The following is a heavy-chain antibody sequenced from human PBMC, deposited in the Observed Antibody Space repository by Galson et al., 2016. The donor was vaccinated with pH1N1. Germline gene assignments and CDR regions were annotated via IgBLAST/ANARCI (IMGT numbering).Heavy chain of an antibody. CDR3: AKHSPSGRDYDILTGSWHFDL. Sequence: KVSCKASGYTFTTNYIHWVRQMPGKGLEWMGIIYPGDSDTRCSPSFQGQVTISADKSISTAYLQWSSLKASDTAMYYWAKHSPSGRDYDILTGSWHFDLWGRGTLVTVSS. CDR2: IYPGDSDT. V-gene: IGHV5-51*01. CDR1: GYTFTTNY. J-gene: IGHJ2*01. D-gene: IGHD3-9*01.